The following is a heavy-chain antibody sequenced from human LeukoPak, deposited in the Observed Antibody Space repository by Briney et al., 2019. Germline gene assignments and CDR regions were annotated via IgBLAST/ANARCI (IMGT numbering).Heavy chain of an antibody. V-gene: IGHV4-4*07. CDR1: GDSINSFY. D-gene: IGHD3-10*01. J-gene: IGHJ6*03. CDR2: IYTSGST. Sequence: SETLSLTCTASGDSINSFYWSWIRQPAGKGLEWIGRIYTSGSTNYSPSLKSRVTMSVDTSKNQFSLKLSSVTAADTAVYYCASVRRGFGESSKYYAYYYMGVWGKGTTVTISS. CDR3: ASVRRGFGESSKYYAYYYMGV.